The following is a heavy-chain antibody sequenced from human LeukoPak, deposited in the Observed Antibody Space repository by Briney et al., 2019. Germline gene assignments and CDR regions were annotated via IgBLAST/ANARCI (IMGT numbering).Heavy chain of an antibody. CDR2: IWYDGSNK. D-gene: IGHD6-19*01. V-gene: IGHV3-33*01. CDR1: GFTFSSYG. CDR3: ARDASAVAGTGWFDP. J-gene: IGHJ5*02. Sequence: GGSLRLSCAASGFTFSSYGMHWVRQAPGKGLEWVAVIWYDGSNKYYADSVKGRFTISSDNSKNTLYLQMNSLRAEDTAVYYCARDASAVAGTGWFDPWGQGTLVTVSS.